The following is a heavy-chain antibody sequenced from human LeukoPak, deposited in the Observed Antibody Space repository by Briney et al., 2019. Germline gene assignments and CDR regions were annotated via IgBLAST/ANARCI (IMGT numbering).Heavy chain of an antibody. V-gene: IGHV3-30*04. D-gene: IGHD3-10*01. Sequence: GRSLRLSCAASGFTFSSYAIHWVRQAPGKGLEWVAVISYDGSNKYYADSVKGRFTISRDNSKNTLYLQMNSLRAEDTAVYYCARDRGVYGSGSYSSFDMWGQGTTVTVSS. CDR1: GFTFSSYA. J-gene: IGHJ3*02. CDR3: ARDRGVYGSGSYSSFDM. CDR2: ISYDGSNK.